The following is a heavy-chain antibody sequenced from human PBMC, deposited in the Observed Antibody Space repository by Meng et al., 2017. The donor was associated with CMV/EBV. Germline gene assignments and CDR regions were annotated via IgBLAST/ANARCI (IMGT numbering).Heavy chain of an antibody. J-gene: IGHJ3*02. CDR2: IIPILGIA. Sequence: SMKVSCKASGGTFSSYAISWVRQAPGQGLEWMGGIIPILGIANYAQKFQGRVTITADKYTSTAYMELSSLRSEDTAVYYCARGGGAFDIWGQGTMVTVSS. CDR1: GGTFSSYA. D-gene: IGHD3-16*01. CDR3: ARGGGAFDI. V-gene: IGHV1-69*10.